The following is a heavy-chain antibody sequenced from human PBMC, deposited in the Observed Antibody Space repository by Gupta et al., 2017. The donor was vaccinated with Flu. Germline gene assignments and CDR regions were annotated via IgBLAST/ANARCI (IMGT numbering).Heavy chain of an antibody. Sequence: TFSDYYMTWIRQTPGKGLEWVAYITNVGRTIHYADSVKGRFTISRDNAKNSLYLQMSSLRVEDTAIYYCARDVGGYGTSFRGGFDYWGLGTLVTVSP. D-gene: IGHD3-16*01. V-gene: IGHV3-11*01. CDR1: TFSDYY. J-gene: IGHJ4*02. CDR3: ARDVGGYGTSFRGGFDY. CDR2: ITNVGRTI.